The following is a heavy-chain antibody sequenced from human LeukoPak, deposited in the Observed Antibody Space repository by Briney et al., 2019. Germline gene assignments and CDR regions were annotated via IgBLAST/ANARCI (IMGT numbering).Heavy chain of an antibody. Sequence: GGSLRLSCAASGFTFSSYEMNWVRQAPGKGLEWLSYISSSGSTIYYADSVKGRFTISRDNAKNSLYLQMNSLRAEDTAVYYCARDNYDSSGYPTRFDYWGQGTLVTVSS. CDR1: GFTFSSYE. D-gene: IGHD3-22*01. J-gene: IGHJ4*02. CDR2: ISSSGSTI. V-gene: IGHV3-48*03. CDR3: ARDNYDSSGYPTRFDY.